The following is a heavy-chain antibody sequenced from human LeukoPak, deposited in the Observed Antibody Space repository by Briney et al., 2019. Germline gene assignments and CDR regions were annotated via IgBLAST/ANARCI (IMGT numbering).Heavy chain of an antibody. J-gene: IGHJ3*02. Sequence: GGSLRLSCAASGFTFSTYTMNWVRQAPGKGLELVSSISSSSSYIYYADSVKGRFTISRNNAKSTLYLQLNSLRAEDTAVYYCARGGGDDAFDIWGQGTMVTVSS. CDR2: ISSSSSYI. D-gene: IGHD3-10*01. V-gene: IGHV3-21*01. CDR1: GFTFSTYT. CDR3: ARGGGDDAFDI.